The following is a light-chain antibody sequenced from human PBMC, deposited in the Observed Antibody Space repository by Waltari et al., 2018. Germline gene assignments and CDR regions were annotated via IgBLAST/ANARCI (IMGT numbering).Light chain of an antibody. V-gene: IGKV2-28*01. CDR3: MQALQTPLT. CDR2: LGS. J-gene: IGKJ4*01. CDR1: QSLLYSNGYNY. Sequence: EIVLTQSPLSLPVTPGEPASISCRSSQSLLYSNGYNYLDWYLQKPGQSPQLLIYLGSNRASGVTDRFSCSGSGTDFTLKITRVEAEDVGVYYFMQALQTPLTFGGGTKVEIK.